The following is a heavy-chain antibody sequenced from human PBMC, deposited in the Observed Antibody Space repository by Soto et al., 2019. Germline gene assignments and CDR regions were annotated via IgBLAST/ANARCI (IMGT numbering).Heavy chain of an antibody. CDR2: ISDSGGST. D-gene: IGHD2-2*01. Sequence: EVQVLDSGGGLVQPGGSLRLSCAASGFTFSNYAMSWVRQAPGKVLEWVSTISDSGGSTYYADSVKGRFTISRDNSKNTLYLQMNSLRAEDTAVYYCAKRSNTPAAMKSPFDYWGQGTLVTVSS. V-gene: IGHV3-23*01. CDR1: GFTFSNYA. J-gene: IGHJ4*02. CDR3: AKRSNTPAAMKSPFDY.